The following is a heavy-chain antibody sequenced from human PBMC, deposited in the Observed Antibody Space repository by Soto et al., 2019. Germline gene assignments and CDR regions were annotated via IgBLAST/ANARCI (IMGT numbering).Heavy chain of an antibody. V-gene: IGHV1-18*01. D-gene: IGHD3-22*01. CDR2: ISAYNGNT. CDR3: AREDTLYDSSGYLRY. CDR1: GYTFTSYG. Sequence: GASVKVSCKASGYTFTSYGISWVRQAPGQGLEWMGWISAYNGNTNYAQKLQGRVTMTTDTSTSTAYMELRSLRSDDTAVYYCAREDTLYDSSGYLRYWGQGTLVTVSS. J-gene: IGHJ4*02.